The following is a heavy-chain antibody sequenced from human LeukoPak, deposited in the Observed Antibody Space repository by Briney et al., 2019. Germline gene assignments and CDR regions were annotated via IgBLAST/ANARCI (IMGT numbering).Heavy chain of an antibody. D-gene: IGHD3-22*01. CDR3: ARHWSPSGYPRTLLD. Sequence: PSETLSLTCTVSGGSISSYYWSWIRQPPGKGLEWIGYIYHSGNTNYNPSVKSRVTISLDTSKNQFSLRLSSVTAADTAVYYCARHWSPSGYPRTLLDWGQGTLVTVSS. J-gene: IGHJ4*02. V-gene: IGHV4-59*08. CDR2: IYHSGNT. CDR1: GGSISSYY.